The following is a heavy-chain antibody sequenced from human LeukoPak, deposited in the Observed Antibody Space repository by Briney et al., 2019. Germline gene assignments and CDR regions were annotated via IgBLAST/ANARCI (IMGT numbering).Heavy chain of an antibody. CDR1: GGSISSYY. D-gene: IGHD1-26*01. V-gene: IGHV4-59*01. CDR2: IYYSGST. J-gene: IGHJ4*02. Sequence: SETLSLTCTVSGGSISSYYWSWIRQPPGKGLEWIGYIYYSGSTNYNPSLKSRVTIPVDTSKNQFSLKLSSVTAADTAVYYFARDSDSGSYSYFDYWGQGTLVTVSS. CDR3: ARDSDSGSYSYFDY.